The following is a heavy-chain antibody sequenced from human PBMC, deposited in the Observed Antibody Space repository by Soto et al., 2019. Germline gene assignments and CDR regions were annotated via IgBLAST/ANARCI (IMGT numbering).Heavy chain of an antibody. CDR2: VWYDGGNK. Sequence: QVQLVESGGGVVQPGRSLRLSCAASGFTFSSYGMHWVRQAPGKGLEWVALVWYDGGNKYYADSVKGRFTISRDNSKNTLYLKMNSLRDEETAVYYCVRAAGYSGTDYVYSYGMDVWAKGPRSPSP. D-gene: IGHD5-12*01. V-gene: IGHV3-33*01. CDR3: VRAAGYSGTDYVYSYGMDV. CDR1: GFTFSSYG. J-gene: IGHJ6*02.